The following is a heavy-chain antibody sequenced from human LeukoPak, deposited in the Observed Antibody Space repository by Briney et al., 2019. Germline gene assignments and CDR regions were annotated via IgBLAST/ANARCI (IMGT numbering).Heavy chain of an antibody. V-gene: IGHV3-23*01. CDR2: ISGSGGST. J-gene: IGHJ4*02. D-gene: IGHD3-22*01. Sequence: GGTLRLSCAASGLTFSSYAMSWVRQAPGKGLEWVSAISGSGGSTYYAESVKGRFTISRDNSKNTLYLQMNSLRAEDTAVYYCAKRGLDNSAYFDYWGQGTLVTVSS. CDR1: GLTFSSYA. CDR3: AKRGLDNSAYFDY.